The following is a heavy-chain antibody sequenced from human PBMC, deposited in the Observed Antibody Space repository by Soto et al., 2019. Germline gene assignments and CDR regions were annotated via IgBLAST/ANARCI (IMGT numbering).Heavy chain of an antibody. Sequence: EASVKVSCKASGGTFSSYAISWVRQAPGQGLEWMGGIIPIFGTANYAQKFQGRVTITADESTSTAYMELSSLRSEDTAVYYCARFLADYDFWSGPPPYYYGMDVWGQGTTVTVSS. CDR2: IIPIFGTA. D-gene: IGHD3-3*01. V-gene: IGHV1-69*13. CDR3: ARFLADYDFWSGPPPYYYGMDV. J-gene: IGHJ6*02. CDR1: GGTFSSYA.